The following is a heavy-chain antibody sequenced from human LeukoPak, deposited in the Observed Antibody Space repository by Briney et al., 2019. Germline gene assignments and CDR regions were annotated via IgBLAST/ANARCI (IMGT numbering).Heavy chain of an antibody. CDR1: GLAFSAYK. J-gene: IGHJ4*02. V-gene: IGHV3-74*01. D-gene: IGHD2-15*01. Sequence: GGSLRLSCAASGLAFSAYKMHWVRQAPRKGLVRVSRISTDGYTTDYADFVQGRFTASRDNTKNTWSLEMNSLRAEDTAVYYCVVGGSPGYWDQGTLVTVSS. CDR2: ISTDGYTT. CDR3: VVGGSPGY.